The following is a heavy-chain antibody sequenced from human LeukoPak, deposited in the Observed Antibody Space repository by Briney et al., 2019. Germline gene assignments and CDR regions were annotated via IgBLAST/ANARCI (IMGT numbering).Heavy chain of an antibody. CDR1: GFTFSSYS. V-gene: IGHV3-48*04. CDR2: ISSSSSTI. D-gene: IGHD6-6*01. CDR3: ARDPEYSSSSDGY. Sequence: GGSLRLSCAASGFTFSSYSMNWVRQAPGKGLEWVSYISSSSSTIYYADSVKGRFTISRDNAKNSLYLQMNSLRAEDTAVYYCARDPEYSSSSDGYWGQGTLVTVSS. J-gene: IGHJ4*02.